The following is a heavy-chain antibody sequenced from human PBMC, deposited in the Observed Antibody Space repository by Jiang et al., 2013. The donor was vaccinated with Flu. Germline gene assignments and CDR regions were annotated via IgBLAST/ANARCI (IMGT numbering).Heavy chain of an antibody. V-gene: IGHV5-51*01. CDR3: ARRYCSSTSCYTCFDY. D-gene: IGHD2-2*02. CDR1: GYSFTSYW. CDR2: IYPGDSDT. Sequence: GAEVKKPGESLKISCKGSGYSFTSYWIGWVRQMPGKGLEWMGIIYPGDSDTRYSPSFQGQVTISADKSISTAYLQWSSLKASDTAMYYCARRYCSSTSCYTCFDYWGQGTLVTVSS. J-gene: IGHJ4*02.